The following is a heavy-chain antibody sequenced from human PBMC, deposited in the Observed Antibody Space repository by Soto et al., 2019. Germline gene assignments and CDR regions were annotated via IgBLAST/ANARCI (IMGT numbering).Heavy chain of an antibody. D-gene: IGHD6-13*01. J-gene: IGHJ4*02. V-gene: IGHV4-31*03. CDR3: ARGNIAAAGTFPYYFDY. CDR2: IYYSGST. Sequence: PSETLSLTCTVSGGSISSGGYYWSWIRQHPGKGLEWIGYIYYSGSTYYNPSLKSRVTISVDTSKNQFSLKLSSVTAADTAVYYCARGNIAAAGTFPYYFDYWGQGTLVTVSS. CDR1: GGSISSGGYY.